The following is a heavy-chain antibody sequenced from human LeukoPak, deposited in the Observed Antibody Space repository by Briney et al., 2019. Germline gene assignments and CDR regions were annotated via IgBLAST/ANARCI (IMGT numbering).Heavy chain of an antibody. Sequence: ASVKVSCKASGYTFTSYGISWVRQAPGQGPEWMGWLSASNGNTNYAQKLQGRVTMTTDTSTSTAYMELRSLRSDDTAVYYCARSQSYSSSWYDYYYGMDVWGQGTTVTVSS. D-gene: IGHD6-13*01. CDR3: ARSQSYSSSWYDYYYGMDV. J-gene: IGHJ6*02. V-gene: IGHV1-18*01. CDR2: LSASNGNT. CDR1: GYTFTSYG.